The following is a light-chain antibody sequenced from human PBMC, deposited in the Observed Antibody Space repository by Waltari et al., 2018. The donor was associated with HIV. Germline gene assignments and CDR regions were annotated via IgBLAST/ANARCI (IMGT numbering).Light chain of an antibody. CDR3: QIWDSSLDHVL. V-gene: IGLV3-21*04. CDR1: YIGSKN. CDR2: YDS. Sequence: SYVLTQTPSVSLAPGKTARITCGGNYIGSKNVHWYQQKPGKAPVLVIDYDSDRPSGIPERLSGSNSGNTATLTMSRVEAGDEADYYCQIWDSSLDHVLFGGGTKLTVL. J-gene: IGLJ2*01.